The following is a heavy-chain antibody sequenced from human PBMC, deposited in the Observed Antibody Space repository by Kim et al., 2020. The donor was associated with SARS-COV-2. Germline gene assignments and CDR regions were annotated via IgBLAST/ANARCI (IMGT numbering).Heavy chain of an antibody. Sequence: ASVKVSCKASGYTFINSALNWVRQAPGQGLEWMGWINTKTGNPTYAQGFRGRFVFSLDISVTTAYLEISNLKAEDTAVYYCARACLNYFDPWGQGTLVTVSS. CDR3: ARACLNYFDP. D-gene: IGHD3-10*01. J-gene: IGHJ5*02. V-gene: IGHV7-4-1*02. CDR2: INTKTGNP. CDR1: GYTFINSA.